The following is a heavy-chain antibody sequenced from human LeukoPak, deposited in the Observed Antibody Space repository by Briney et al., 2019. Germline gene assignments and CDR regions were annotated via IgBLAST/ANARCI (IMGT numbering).Heavy chain of an antibody. J-gene: IGHJ4*02. CDR1: GFTFSRFW. CDR3: ARVGFYDNSGYYPDY. D-gene: IGHD3-22*01. V-gene: IGHV3-7*05. CDR2: IKQDGSEK. Sequence: PGGSLRLSCTASGFTFSRFWMTWVRQAPGKGLEWVANIKQDGSEKHYVDSVKGRFTISRDNAKSSLYLQMNSLRAEDTAVYFCARVGFYDNSGYYPDYWGQGTLVTVSS.